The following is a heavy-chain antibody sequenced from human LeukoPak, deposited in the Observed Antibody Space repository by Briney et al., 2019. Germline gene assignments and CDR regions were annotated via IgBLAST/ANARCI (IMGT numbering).Heavy chain of an antibody. CDR2: ISGSGGST. V-gene: IGHV3-23*01. CDR3: AKDRLGSSSWSPVFDY. CDR1: GFTFSSYA. J-gene: IGHJ4*02. D-gene: IGHD6-13*01. Sequence: GGSLRLSCAASGFTFSSYAMSWVRQAPGKGLEWVSAISGSGGSTYYTDSVKGRFTISRDNSKNTLYLQMNSLRAEDTAVYYCAKDRLGSSSWSPVFDYWGQGTLVTVSS.